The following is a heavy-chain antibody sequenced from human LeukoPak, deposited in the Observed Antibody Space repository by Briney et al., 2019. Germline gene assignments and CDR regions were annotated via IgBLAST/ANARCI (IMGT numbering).Heavy chain of an antibody. V-gene: IGHV1-46*01. CDR3: ARDLGEAGNRPTFDAFDI. Sequence: ASVKVSCKASGYTFTSFYMHWVRQAPGQGLKWMGIINPSGGSTSYAQKFQGRVTMTRDTSTSTVYMELSSLRSEDTAVYYCARDLGEAGNRPTFDAFDIWGQGTMLSVSS. CDR2: INPSGGST. D-gene: IGHD6-19*01. J-gene: IGHJ3*02. CDR1: GYTFTSFY.